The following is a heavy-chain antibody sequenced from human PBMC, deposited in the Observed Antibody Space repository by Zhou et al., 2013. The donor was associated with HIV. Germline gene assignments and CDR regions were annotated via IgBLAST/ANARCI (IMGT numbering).Heavy chain of an antibody. D-gene: IGHD5-12*01. CDR2: ISGSNGDT. J-gene: IGHJ4*02. CDR1: GYTFTGYY. V-gene: IGHV1-18*04. Sequence: QVQLVQSGAEVKKTGASVKVSCKASGYTFTGYYMHWVRQAPGQGLEWMGWISGSNGDTNFARRFEGRVTMTADTSSSTAYLELRSLTSDDTAMYYCARGGGYDPLGYWGQGTLVIVSS. CDR3: ARGGGYDPLGY.